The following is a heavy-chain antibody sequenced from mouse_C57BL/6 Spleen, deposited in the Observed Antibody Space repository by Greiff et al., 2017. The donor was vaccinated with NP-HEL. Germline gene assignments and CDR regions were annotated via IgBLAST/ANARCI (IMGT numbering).Heavy chain of an antibody. J-gene: IGHJ2*01. CDR3: ATADGPDY. V-gene: IGHV1-26*01. CDR2: INPNNGGT. CDR1: GYTFTDYY. D-gene: IGHD2-3*01. Sequence: EVQLQQSGPELVKPGASVKISCKASGYTFTDYYMNWVKQSHGKSLEWIGDINPNNGGTSYNQKFKGKATLTVDKSSSTAYMELRSLTSEDSAVYYCATADGPDYWGQGTTLTVAS.